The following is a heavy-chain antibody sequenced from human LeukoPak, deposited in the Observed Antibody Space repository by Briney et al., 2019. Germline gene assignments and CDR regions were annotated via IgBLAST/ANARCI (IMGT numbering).Heavy chain of an antibody. CDR3: ARDQGSGWYYFDY. J-gene: IGHJ4*02. CDR1: GFTFSSYE. Sequence: GGSLRLSCAASGFTFSSYEMNWVRQAPGKGLEWVSYISSSGSTIYYADSVRGRFTISRDNAKNSLYLQMNSLRAEDTAVYYCARDQGSGWYYFDYWGQGTLVTVSS. D-gene: IGHD6-19*01. CDR2: ISSSGSTI. V-gene: IGHV3-48*03.